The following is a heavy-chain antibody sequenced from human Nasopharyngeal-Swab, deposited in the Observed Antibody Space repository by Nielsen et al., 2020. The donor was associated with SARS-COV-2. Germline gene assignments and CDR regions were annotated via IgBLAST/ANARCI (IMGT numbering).Heavy chain of an antibody. CDR3: ARDSGTRQYYDFWSGYDAYAFDI. CDR2: IYYSGST. CDR1: GGSISSYY. V-gene: IGHV4-59*01. D-gene: IGHD3-3*01. J-gene: IGHJ3*02. Sequence: SETLSLTCTVSGGSISSYYWSWIRQPPGKGLEWIGYIYYSGSTNYNPSLKSRVTISVDTSKNQFSLKLSSVTAADTAMYYCARDSGTRQYYDFWSGYDAYAFDIWGQGTMVTVSS.